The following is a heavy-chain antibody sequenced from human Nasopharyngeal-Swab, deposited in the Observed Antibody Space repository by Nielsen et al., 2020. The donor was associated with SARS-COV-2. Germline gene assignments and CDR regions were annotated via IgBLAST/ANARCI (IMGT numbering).Heavy chain of an antibody. V-gene: IGHV3-9*01. CDR1: GFTFDDYA. Sequence: GGSLRLSCAASGFTFDDYAMHWVRQAPGKGLEWVSGISWNSGSIGYADSVKGRFTISRDNAKNSLYLQMNSLRAEDTALYYCAKDIGSYGDYGFDYWGQGTLVTVSS. D-gene: IGHD4-17*01. CDR3: AKDIGSYGDYGFDY. CDR2: ISWNSGSI. J-gene: IGHJ4*02.